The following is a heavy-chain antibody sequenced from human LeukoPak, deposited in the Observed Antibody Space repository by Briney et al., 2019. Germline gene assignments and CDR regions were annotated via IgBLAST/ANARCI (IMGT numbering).Heavy chain of an antibody. Sequence: GASVKVSCKVSGYTLTELSMHWVRQAPGKGLEWMGGFDPEDGETIYAQKFQGRVTMTEDTSTDTAYMELSSLRSEDTAVYYCVTAGYSSYDGIRYYFDYWGQGTLVTVSS. J-gene: IGHJ4*02. D-gene: IGHD5-12*01. V-gene: IGHV1-24*01. CDR3: VTAGYSSYDGIRYYFDY. CDR2: FDPEDGET. CDR1: GYTLTELS.